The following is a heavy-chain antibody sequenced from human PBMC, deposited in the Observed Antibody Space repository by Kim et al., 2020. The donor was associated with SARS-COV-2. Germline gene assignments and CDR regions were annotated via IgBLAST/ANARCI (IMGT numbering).Heavy chain of an antibody. J-gene: IGHJ3*02. V-gene: IGHV3-23*01. CDR1: GFTFSSYA. D-gene: IGHD3-9*01. CDR2: ISGSGGST. Sequence: GGSLRLSCAASGFTFSSYAMSWVRQAPGKGLEWVSAISGSGGSTYYADSVKGRFTISRDNSKNTLYLQMNSLRAEDTAVYYCAKDQHYDILTEPFDAFDIWGQGTMVTVSS. CDR3: AKDQHYDILTEPFDAFDI.